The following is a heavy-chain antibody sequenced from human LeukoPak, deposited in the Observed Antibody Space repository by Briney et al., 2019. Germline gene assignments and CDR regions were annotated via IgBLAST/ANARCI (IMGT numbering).Heavy chain of an antibody. V-gene: IGHV1-2*06. Sequence: ASVKVSCKSSGYTFKDYSIHWVRQAPGQGLEWMGRINSNNGGTSYAQNFQGRVAMTRDTSISTTSMEVNGLTSDDTAVYYCARGGSGSGYLYYFDSWGQGTLVSVSS. CDR2: INSNNGGT. J-gene: IGHJ4*02. CDR1: GYTFKDYS. CDR3: ARGGSGSGYLYYFDS. D-gene: IGHD3-10*01.